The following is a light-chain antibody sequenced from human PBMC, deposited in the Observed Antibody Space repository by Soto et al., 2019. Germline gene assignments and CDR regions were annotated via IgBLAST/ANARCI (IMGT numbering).Light chain of an antibody. CDR3: QQYYDWPIT. V-gene: IGKV3-15*01. CDR2: GAS. Sequence: EIVMTQSPATLSVSPGERATLSCRASLSISNNLAWYQQKPGQAPRLLIYGASTRATGFPDRFSGSGSGTEFTLTISSLHSEDFAVYYCQQYYDWPITFGQGTRLDIK. J-gene: IGKJ5*01. CDR1: LSISNN.